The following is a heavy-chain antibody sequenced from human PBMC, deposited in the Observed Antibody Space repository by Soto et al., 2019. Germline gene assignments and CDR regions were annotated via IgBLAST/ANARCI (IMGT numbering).Heavy chain of an antibody. Sequence: QVQLVQSGAEVKKPGASVKVSCKASGYTFTSYDINWVRQATGQGLEWMGWMNPNSGNTGYAQKFQGRVTMTRNTSISTAYMELSSLRSEDTAVYYCARDRRCSSTSCYYYYMDVWGKGTTVTVSS. V-gene: IGHV1-8*01. CDR1: GYTFTSYD. CDR3: ARDRRCSSTSCYYYYMDV. D-gene: IGHD2-2*01. J-gene: IGHJ6*03. CDR2: MNPNSGNT.